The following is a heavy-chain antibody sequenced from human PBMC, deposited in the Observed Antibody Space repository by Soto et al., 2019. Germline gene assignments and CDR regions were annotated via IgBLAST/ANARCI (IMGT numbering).Heavy chain of an antibody. Sequence: QVQLQESGPGLVKPSQTLSLTCTVSGGSISSGGYYWSWIRQHPGKGLEWIGYIYYSGRTYYNPSLKSRVTISVDTSKNQFSLKLSSVTAADTAVYYCARESSEVVRGGPFDYWGQGTLVTVSS. D-gene: IGHD3-10*01. J-gene: IGHJ4*02. CDR2: IYYSGRT. V-gene: IGHV4-31*03. CDR3: ARESSEVVRGGPFDY. CDR1: GGSISSGGYY.